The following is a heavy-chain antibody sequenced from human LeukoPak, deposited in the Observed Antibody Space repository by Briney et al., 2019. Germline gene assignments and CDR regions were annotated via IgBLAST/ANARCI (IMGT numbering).Heavy chain of an antibody. V-gene: IGHV3-15*01. Sequence: GGSLRLSCAASGFTISNAWMSWVRQAPGKGLEWVGRIKSKTDGGTTDYAAPVKGRFTISRDDSKNTLYLQMNSLKTEDTAVYYCTTDPPIVVVPAAMAGKEYWGQGTLVTVSS. J-gene: IGHJ4*02. D-gene: IGHD2-2*01. CDR2: IKSKTDGGTT. CDR3: TTDPPIVVVPAAMAGKEY. CDR1: GFTISNAW.